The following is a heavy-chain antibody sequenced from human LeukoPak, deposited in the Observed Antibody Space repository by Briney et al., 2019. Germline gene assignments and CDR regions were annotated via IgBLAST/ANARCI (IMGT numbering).Heavy chain of an antibody. V-gene: IGHV4-34*01. J-gene: IGHJ4*02. CDR3: ARGVATLGY. CDR1: GGSFSGYY. Sequence: SETLSLTCAVYGGSFSGYYWSWIRQPPGKGLEWIGEINHSGSTNYNPSLKNRVTISVDTSKNQFSLKLSSVTAADTAVYYCARGVATLGYWGQGTLVTVSS. CDR2: INHSGST. D-gene: IGHD5-12*01.